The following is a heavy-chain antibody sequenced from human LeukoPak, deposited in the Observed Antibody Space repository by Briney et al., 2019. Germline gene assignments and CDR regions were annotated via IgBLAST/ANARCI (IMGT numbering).Heavy chain of an antibody. V-gene: IGHV3-48*01. Sequence: GGAPRPSRAAPGFTFSAFSMNWVRQAPGEGLGWVSYISSSGSTIYYADSVKGRFTISRDNSKNTLYLQMSSLRAEDTAMYYCAKSRYSSASYYFDYWGQGSLVTVSS. CDR1: GFTFSAFS. D-gene: IGHD6-19*01. J-gene: IGHJ4*02. CDR2: ISSSGSTI. CDR3: AKSRYSSASYYFDY.